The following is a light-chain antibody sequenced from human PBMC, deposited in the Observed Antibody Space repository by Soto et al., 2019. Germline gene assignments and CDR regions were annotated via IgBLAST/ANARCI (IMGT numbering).Light chain of an antibody. V-gene: IGKV1-9*01. Sequence: DIQLTQSPSFLSASVGDRVTITCRASQGISSFLAWYQQKPGKAPKLLIYVASTLQSGVPSRFSGSGSGTEFTLTISSLQPEDFATYYCQQLNSYPRRVTFGPGTKVDIK. CDR3: QQLNSYPRRVT. CDR2: VAS. J-gene: IGKJ3*01. CDR1: QGISSF.